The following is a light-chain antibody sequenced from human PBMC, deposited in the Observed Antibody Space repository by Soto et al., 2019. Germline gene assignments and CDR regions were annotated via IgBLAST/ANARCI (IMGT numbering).Light chain of an antibody. CDR3: QQRSNWPLT. V-gene: IGKV3-11*01. J-gene: IGKJ4*01. CDR1: QSVTSY. Sequence: EIVLTQSPATLSLSPGESATLSCRASQSVTSYLAWYQQKPGQAPRLLIYDTSNRATGIPARFSGSGSGTDFTLNTSSLEPEDFAVYYCQQRSNWPLTFGGGTKVDIK. CDR2: DTS.